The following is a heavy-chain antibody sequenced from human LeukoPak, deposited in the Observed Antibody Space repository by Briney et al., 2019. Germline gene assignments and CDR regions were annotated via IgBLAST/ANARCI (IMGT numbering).Heavy chain of an antibody. J-gene: IGHJ2*01. CDR1: GFTFSLYG. D-gene: IGHD2-8*01. CDR3: AKAATVNGWYLDL. V-gene: IGHV3-48*03. Sequence: PGGSLRLSCAASGFTFSLYGMNWVRQAPGKGLEWLSYISSSGAAIYHADSVKGRFTISRDNAKNSLFLQMNSLRAEDTAVYYCAKAATVNGWYLDLWVRGTLVTVSS. CDR2: ISSSGAAI.